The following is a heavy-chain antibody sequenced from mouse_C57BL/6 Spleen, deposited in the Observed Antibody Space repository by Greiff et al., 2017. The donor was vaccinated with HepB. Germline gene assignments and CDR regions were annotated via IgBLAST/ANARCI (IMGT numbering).Heavy chain of an antibody. CDR2: INPGSGGT. D-gene: IGHD1-1*01. CDR1: GYAFTNYL. CDR3: ARESSGSYWYFDV. Sequence: QVQLQQSGAELVRPGTSVKVSCKASGYAFTNYLIEWVKQRPGQGLEWIGVINPGSGGTNYNEKFKGKATLTADKSSSTAYMQLSSLTSEDSAVYYCARESSGSYWYFDVWGTGTTVTVSS. V-gene: IGHV1-54*01. J-gene: IGHJ1*03.